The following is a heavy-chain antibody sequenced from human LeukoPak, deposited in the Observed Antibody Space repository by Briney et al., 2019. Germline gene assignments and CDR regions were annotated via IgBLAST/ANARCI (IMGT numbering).Heavy chain of an antibody. CDR2: IIPIFGTA. Sequence: SVTVSCKASGGTFSSYAISWVRQAPGEGGEWMGGIIPIFGTANYAQNFQRRVTITAPESTTTAYMELSSLRSEDTAVYYCARGPTMVRRVILYYFDYWGQGTLLTVSS. V-gene: IGHV1-69*13. CDR3: ARGPTMVRRVILYYFDY. D-gene: IGHD3-10*01. CDR1: GGTFSSYA. J-gene: IGHJ4*02.